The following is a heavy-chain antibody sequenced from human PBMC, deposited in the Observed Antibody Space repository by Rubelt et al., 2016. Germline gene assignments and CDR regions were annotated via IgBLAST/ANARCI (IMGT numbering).Heavy chain of an antibody. CDR3: ARGRESAVPDAFDI. CDR1: GYSFTSYW. Sequence: EVQLVQSGAEVKKPGEPLRISCKGSGYSFTSYWISWVRQMPGKGLEWMGRIDPSDSYTNYSPSFQGQVTISADKSISPAYLQWGSLKASDTAMYYCARGRESAVPDAFDIWGQGTMVTVSS. V-gene: IGHV5-10-1*04. D-gene: IGHD3-10*01. CDR2: IDPSDSYT. J-gene: IGHJ3*02.